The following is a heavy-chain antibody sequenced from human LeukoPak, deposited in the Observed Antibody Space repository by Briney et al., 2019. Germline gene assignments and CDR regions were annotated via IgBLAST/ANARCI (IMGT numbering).Heavy chain of an antibody. Sequence: SETLSLTCPVPAGSISRYYWSWIRQPPGKGLECIGYIYYSGSANYNLSLKSRVTISVATSKNQFSLKLSSVTAADTAVYYCARTPGYSYGLRYFDYWGQGTLVTVSS. CDR2: IYYSGSA. D-gene: IGHD5-18*01. CDR3: ARTPGYSYGLRYFDY. V-gene: IGHV4-59*01. CDR1: AGSISRYY. J-gene: IGHJ4*02.